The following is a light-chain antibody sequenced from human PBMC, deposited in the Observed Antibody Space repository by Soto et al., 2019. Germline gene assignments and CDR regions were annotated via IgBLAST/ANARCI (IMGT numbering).Light chain of an antibody. CDR1: QSVSSSY. CDR2: GAS. J-gene: IGKJ5*01. V-gene: IGKV3-20*01. Sequence: EIVLTQFPGGLCLSSVEIATLSCSASQSVSSSYLAWYQQKPGQDTRLLIYGASSRATGIPDRFSGSGSGPDFNITISGLGPEDFAVYYCQQYGSSHITFGQGTRLEI. CDR3: QQYGSSHIT.